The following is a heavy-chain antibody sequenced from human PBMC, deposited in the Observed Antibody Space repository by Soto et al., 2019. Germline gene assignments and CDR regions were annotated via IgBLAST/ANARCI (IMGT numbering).Heavy chain of an antibody. D-gene: IGHD6-13*01. V-gene: IGHV4-4*07. J-gene: IGHJ5*01. CDR2: ISASCSA. CDR1: DESVTLYQ. CDR3: VTFTYSSTYKDWFDP. Sequence: PSKTLSLTCTVSDESVTLYQWSWIRQPSGKGLEWIGRISASCSADYSPSLKSRVTMSMDTSNNQFSLRLTSVTAADTAVYYCVTFTYSSTYKDWFDPCGQG.